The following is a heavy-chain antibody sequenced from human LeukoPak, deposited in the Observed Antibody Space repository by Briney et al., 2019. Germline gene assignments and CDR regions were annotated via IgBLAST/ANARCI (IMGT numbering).Heavy chain of an antibody. CDR1: GFTFSSYA. CDR2: ISYVGSNK. V-gene: IGHV3-30-3*01. J-gene: IGHJ6*03. D-gene: IGHD3-9*01. Sequence: GGSLRLSCAASGFTFSSYAMHWVRQAPGKGLEWVAVISYVGSNKYYADSVKGRFTISRDNSKNTLYLQMNSLRAEDTAVYYCARAKWYYDILTGLYYYYYMDVWGKGTTVTVSS. CDR3: ARAKWYYDILTGLYYYYYMDV.